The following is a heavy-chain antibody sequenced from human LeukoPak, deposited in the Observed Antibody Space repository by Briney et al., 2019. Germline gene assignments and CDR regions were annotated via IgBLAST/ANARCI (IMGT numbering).Heavy chain of an antibody. Sequence: ASVTVSCTASGYTFTSYGISWVRQAPGQGLEWMGWISAYNGNTNYAQKLQGRVTMTTDTSTSTAYMELRSLRSDDTAVYYCASGDDILTGYTYWGQGTLVTVSS. CDR3: ASGDDILTGYTY. V-gene: IGHV1-18*01. CDR2: ISAYNGNT. J-gene: IGHJ4*02. CDR1: GYTFTSYG. D-gene: IGHD3-9*01.